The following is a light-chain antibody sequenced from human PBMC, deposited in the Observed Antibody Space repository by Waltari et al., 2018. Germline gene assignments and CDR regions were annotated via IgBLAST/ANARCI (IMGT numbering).Light chain of an antibody. Sequence: QSVLTQPPSVSGAPGQRVTIPCPGSSSNIGAGYDVHWYQQLPGTAPNLLIYGNSDRPSGVPDRFSGSKSGTSASLAITGLQAEDEADYYCQSYDSSLSEVFGGGTKLTVL. CDR3: QSYDSSLSEV. CDR2: GNS. J-gene: IGLJ3*02. CDR1: SSNIGAGYD. V-gene: IGLV1-40*01.